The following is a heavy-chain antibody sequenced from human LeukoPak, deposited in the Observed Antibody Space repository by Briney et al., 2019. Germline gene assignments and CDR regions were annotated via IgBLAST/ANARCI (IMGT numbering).Heavy chain of an antibody. CDR2: INPNGGGT. CDR3: AKDWGRDNYIFFDS. V-gene: IGHV1-2*02. Sequence: ASVKVSCKASGYTFTGYFIHWVRQAPGQGLEWMGWINPNGGGTNYAQKFQGRVTMTRDSSISTAYMELSRLRSDDAAVYYCAKDWGRDNYIFFDSGARGTLAPVS. J-gene: IGHJ4*02. D-gene: IGHD5-24*01. CDR1: GYTFTGYF.